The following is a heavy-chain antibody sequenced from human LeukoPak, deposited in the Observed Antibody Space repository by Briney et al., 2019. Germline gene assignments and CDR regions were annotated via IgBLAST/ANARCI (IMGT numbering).Heavy chain of an antibody. Sequence: SETLSLTCTVSGGSISSSSYYWGWIRQPPGKGLEWIGSIYYSGSTYYNPSLKSRVTISVDTSKNQFSLKLSSVTAADTAVHYCARGDGYSLSYFDYWGQGTLVTVSS. CDR2: IYYSGST. J-gene: IGHJ4*02. V-gene: IGHV4-39*01. CDR3: ARGDGYSLSYFDY. CDR1: GGSISSSSYY. D-gene: IGHD5-24*01.